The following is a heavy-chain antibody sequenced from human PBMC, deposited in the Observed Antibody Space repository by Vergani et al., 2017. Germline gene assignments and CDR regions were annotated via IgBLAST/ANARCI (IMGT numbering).Heavy chain of an antibody. D-gene: IGHD5-24*01. J-gene: IGHJ4*02. V-gene: IGHV3-30*02. Sequence: QVQLVESGGGVVQPGGSLRLSCAASGFTFSSYGMHWVRQAPGKGLEWVAFIRYDGSNKYYADSVKGRFTISRDNSKNTLYLQMNSLRAEDTAVFYCAKGRDRYSNFDCWGQGTLVTVSS. CDR2: IRYDGSNK. CDR3: AKGRDRYSNFDC. CDR1: GFTFSSYG.